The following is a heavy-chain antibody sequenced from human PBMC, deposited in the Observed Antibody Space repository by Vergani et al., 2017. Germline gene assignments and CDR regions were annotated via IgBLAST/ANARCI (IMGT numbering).Heavy chain of an antibody. Sequence: VQLLESGGGLVQPGGSLRLSCAASGFTFSSYAMSWVRQAPGKGLEWVAVISYDGSNKYYADSVKGRFTISRDNSKNTLYLQMNSLRAEDTAVYYCSREMATILWGIDYWGQGTLVTVSS. CDR1: GFTFSSYA. CDR2: ISYDGSNK. V-gene: IGHV3-30*03. D-gene: IGHD5-24*01. CDR3: SREMATILWGIDY. J-gene: IGHJ4*02.